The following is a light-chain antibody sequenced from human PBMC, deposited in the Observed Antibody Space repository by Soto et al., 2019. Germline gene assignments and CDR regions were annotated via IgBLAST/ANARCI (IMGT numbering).Light chain of an antibody. V-gene: IGLV2-14*01. J-gene: IGLJ1*01. CDR1: SSDVGGDNY. CDR3: SSYTGSSSYV. CDR2: EVS. Sequence: QSVLAQPASASGSPGQAITISCTGTSSDVGGDNYVSWYQQHTGKAPKLMMYEVSNRPPAHSNRFSRPKPGHPDSLTHCGVQDEQGADYYCSSYTGSSSYVFRAGTKL.